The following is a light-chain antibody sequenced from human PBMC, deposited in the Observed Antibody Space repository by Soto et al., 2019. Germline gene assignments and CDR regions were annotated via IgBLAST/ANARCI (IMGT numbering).Light chain of an antibody. CDR2: GAS. CDR3: QQYNNWPPPWT. CDR1: QSVSSS. J-gene: IGKJ1*01. Sequence: EIVMTQSPATLSVSPGERATLSCRASQSVSSSLAWYQQKPGQAPRLLIYGASTRATGIPARFSGSGSGTEFTLTISSLQSEDFAVYYCQQYNNWPPPWTFGLGTKVDI. V-gene: IGKV3-15*01.